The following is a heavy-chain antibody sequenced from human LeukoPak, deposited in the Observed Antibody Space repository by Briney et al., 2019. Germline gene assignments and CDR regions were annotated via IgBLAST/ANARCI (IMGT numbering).Heavy chain of an antibody. CDR3: ARGGIAARPDYYYYYGMDV. Sequence: PSETLSLTCAVYGGSFSGYYWSWIRQPPGKGLEWIGEINHSGSTNYNPSLKSRVTISVDTSKNQFSLKLSSVTAADTAVYYCARGGIAARPDYYYYYGMDVWGQGTTVTVSS. CDR1: GGSFSGYY. V-gene: IGHV4-34*01. CDR2: INHSGST. D-gene: IGHD6-6*01. J-gene: IGHJ6*02.